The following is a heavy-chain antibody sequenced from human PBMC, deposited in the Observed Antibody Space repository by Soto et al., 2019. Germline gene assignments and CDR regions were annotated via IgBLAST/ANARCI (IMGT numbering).Heavy chain of an antibody. CDR3: ARRIAAADTLLNWFDP. D-gene: IGHD6-13*01. Sequence: QVQLVQSGAEVKKPGSSVKVSCKASGGTFSSYAVSWVRQAPGQGLEWMGGIIPIFGTANYAQKFQGRVTITADESTSTAYMELSSLRSEDTAVYYCARRIAAADTLLNWFDPWGQGTLVTVSS. J-gene: IGHJ5*02. CDR1: GGTFSSYA. V-gene: IGHV1-69*12. CDR2: IIPIFGTA.